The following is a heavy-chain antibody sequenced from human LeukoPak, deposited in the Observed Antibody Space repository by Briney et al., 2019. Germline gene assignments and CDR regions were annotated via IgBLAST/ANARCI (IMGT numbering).Heavy chain of an antibody. CDR1: GGSISSYY. J-gene: IGHJ4*02. Sequence: SETLSLTCIVSGGSISSYYWSWIRQPPGKGLEWIGYIYYSGSTNYKPSLKSRVTISVDTSKNQFSLKLSSVTAADTAVYYCARGYLRSFDYWGQGTLVTVSS. CDR3: ARGYLRSFDY. D-gene: IGHD4-17*01. CDR2: IYYSGST. V-gene: IGHV4-59*12.